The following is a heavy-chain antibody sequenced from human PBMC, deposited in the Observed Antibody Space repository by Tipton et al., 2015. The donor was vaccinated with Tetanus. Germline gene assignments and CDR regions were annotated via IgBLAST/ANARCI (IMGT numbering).Heavy chain of an antibody. J-gene: IGHJ4*02. CDR3: ARDVFPYSSSD. CDR1: GASLRSGDYH. V-gene: IGHV4-61*08. CDR2: ISSSGRT. D-gene: IGHD6-6*01. Sequence: GLVKPSETLSLTCTVSGASLRSGDYHWSWIRQPPGKGLEWLAYISSSGRTNSNYSLKSRITMTQDTSRNQFSLRLSSVTAADTAVYYCARDVFPYSSSDWGQGTLVTVSS.